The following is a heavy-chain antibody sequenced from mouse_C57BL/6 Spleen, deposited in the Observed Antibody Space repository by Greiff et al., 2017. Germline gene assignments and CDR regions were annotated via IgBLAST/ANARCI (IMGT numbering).Heavy chain of an antibody. D-gene: IGHD4-1*01. CDR2: ISSGGSYT. CDR3: ARMGREGDFDY. J-gene: IGHJ2*01. V-gene: IGHV5-6*01. Sequence: EVQLVESGGDLVKPGGSLKLSCAASGFTFSSYGMSWVRQTPDKRLEWVATISSGGSYTYYPDSVKGRFTISRDNAKNTLYLQMSSMKSEDAAMYYCARMGREGDFDYWGQGTTLTVSA. CDR1: GFTFSSYG.